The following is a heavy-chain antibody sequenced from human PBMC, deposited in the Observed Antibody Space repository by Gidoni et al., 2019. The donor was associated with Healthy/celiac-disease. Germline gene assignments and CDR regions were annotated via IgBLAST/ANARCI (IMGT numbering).Heavy chain of an antibody. CDR1: GFTFDAYS. CDR3: AKSGGYSYGYPRYYYYYMDV. CDR2: ISGDGGST. D-gene: IGHD5-18*01. Sequence: EVQLVESGGGVVQPGGSLRLSCAASGFTFDAYSLPGARQAPGKGLEWVSLISGDGGSTYHADSVKGRFTSSRDNSKNSLYLQMNSLRTEDTALYYCAKSGGYSYGYPRYYYYYMDVWGKGTTVTVSS. J-gene: IGHJ6*03. V-gene: IGHV3-43*02.